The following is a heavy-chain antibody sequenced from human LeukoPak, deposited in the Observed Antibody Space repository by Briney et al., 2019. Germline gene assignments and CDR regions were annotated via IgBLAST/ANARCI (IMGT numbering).Heavy chain of an antibody. CDR3: TSRPLLSYYGSGRTRSDY. J-gene: IGHJ4*02. V-gene: IGHV4-39*07. D-gene: IGHD3-10*01. CDR2: IYYSGST. CDR1: GGSISSSSYY. Sequence: SETLSLTCTVSGGSISSSSYYWGWIRQPPGKGLEWIGSIYYSGSTYYNPSLKSRVTISVDTSKNQFSLKLSSVTAEDTAVYYCTSRPLLSYYGSGRTRSDYWGQGTLVTVSS.